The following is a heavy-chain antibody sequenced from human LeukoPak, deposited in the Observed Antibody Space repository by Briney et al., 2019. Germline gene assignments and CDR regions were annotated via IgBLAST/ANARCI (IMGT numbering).Heavy chain of an antibody. J-gene: IGHJ2*01. CDR3: ARNSTGWSFDL. Sequence: SETLSSTSDVSGDSISSGYYWGWIRQPPGRGLEWIGTIYHSGSTYYNPSLKSRVTISADTSKNQFSLTLNSVTAADTAVYYCARNSTGWSFDLWGRGTLLTVSS. CDR1: GDSISSGYY. V-gene: IGHV4-38-2*01. CDR2: IYHSGST. D-gene: IGHD5-18*01.